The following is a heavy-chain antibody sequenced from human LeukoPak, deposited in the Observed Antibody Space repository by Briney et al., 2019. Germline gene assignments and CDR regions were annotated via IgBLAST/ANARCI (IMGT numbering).Heavy chain of an antibody. CDR1: GFTVSSNY. J-gene: IGHJ4*02. V-gene: IGHV3-7*01. CDR2: IKQDGSEK. D-gene: IGHD4-17*01. Sequence: GGSLRLSCAASGFTVSSNYMSWVRQAPGKGLEWVANIKQDGSEKYYVDSVKGRFTISRDNAKNSLYLQMNSLRAEDTAVYYCAREPYGDYLDYWGQGTLVTVSS. CDR3: AREPYGDYLDY.